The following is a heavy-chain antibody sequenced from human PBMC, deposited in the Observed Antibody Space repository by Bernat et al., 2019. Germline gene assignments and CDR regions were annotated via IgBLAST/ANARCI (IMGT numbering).Heavy chain of an antibody. CDR1: GFTFSSYE. V-gene: IGHV3-48*03. CDR2: ISSSGSTI. CDR3: ATIRRVRSLHYFDY. D-gene: IGHD1-14*01. J-gene: IGHJ4*02. Sequence: EVQLVESGGGLVQPGGSLRLSCAASGFTFSSYEMNWVRQAPGKGLEWVSYISSSGSTIYYADSVKGRFTISRDNAKNSLYLQMNSLRAEDTAVYYCATIRRVRSLHYFDYWGQGTLVTVSS.